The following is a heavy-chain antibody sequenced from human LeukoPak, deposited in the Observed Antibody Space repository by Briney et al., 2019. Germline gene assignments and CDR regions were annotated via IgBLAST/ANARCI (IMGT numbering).Heavy chain of an antibody. Sequence: KPSETLSLTCTVSGGSISSFYWSWIRQPPGKGLEWIGYIYYSGSTDYNPSLKSRVTISVDTSKNQFSLKMTSVTAADTAVYYCARQAGGHFYQYYGMDVWGQGTTVTVSS. J-gene: IGHJ6*02. V-gene: IGHV4-59*08. D-gene: IGHD1-26*01. CDR1: GGSISSFY. CDR3: ARQAGGHFYQYYGMDV. CDR2: IYYSGST.